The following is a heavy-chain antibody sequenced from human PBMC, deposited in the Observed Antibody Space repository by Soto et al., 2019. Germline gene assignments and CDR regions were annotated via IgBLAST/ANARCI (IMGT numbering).Heavy chain of an antibody. CDR3: VRELYGSGTSLLGWFDP. J-gene: IGHJ5*02. D-gene: IGHD3-10*01. Sequence: QEQLVESGGGWVKPGGSLRLSCAASGFTFSDYYIAWIRQAPGKGLEWISYISSTGIYKRYADSVKGRFTIARDNANNSLVLQMNSLRADDTAVYYCVRELYGSGTSLLGWFDPWGQGTLVTVSS. V-gene: IGHV3-11*06. CDR1: GFTFSDYY. CDR2: ISSTGIYK.